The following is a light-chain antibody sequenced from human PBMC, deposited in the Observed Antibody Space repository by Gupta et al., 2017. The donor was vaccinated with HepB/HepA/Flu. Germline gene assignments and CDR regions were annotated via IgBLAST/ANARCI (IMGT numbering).Light chain of an antibody. Sequence: SSELTQDPAVSVALGLTVRITCQGDSLRSYYASWYQQKPGQAPVLVIYGKNNRPSGIPDRFSGSSSGNTASVTITGAQAEEEADYYCNYLDSSGNHSRWVFGGGTKLTVL. J-gene: IGLJ3*02. V-gene: IGLV3-19*01. CDR1: SLRSYY. CDR3: NYLDSSGNHSRWV. CDR2: GKN.